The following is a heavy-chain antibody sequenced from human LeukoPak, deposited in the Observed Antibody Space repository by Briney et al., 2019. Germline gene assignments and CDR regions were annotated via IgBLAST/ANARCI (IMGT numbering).Heavy chain of an antibody. J-gene: IGHJ3*02. V-gene: IGHV5-51*01. Sequence: GASLKISCKGSGYSFTSYWIGWVRQMPGKGLEWMGIIYPGDSDTRYSPSFQGQVTISADKSISTAYLQWSSLKASDTAMYYCARTGVRGSALGAFDIWGQGTMVTVSS. CDR1: GYSFTSYW. CDR3: ARTGVRGSALGAFDI. D-gene: IGHD3-10*01. CDR2: IYPGDSDT.